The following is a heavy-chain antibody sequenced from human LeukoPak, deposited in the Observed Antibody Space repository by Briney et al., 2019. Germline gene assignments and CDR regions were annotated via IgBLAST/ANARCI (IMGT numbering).Heavy chain of an antibody. V-gene: IGHV1-69*13. J-gene: IGHJ6*04. CDR2: IIPIFGTA. CDR3: ARDSYTMVRGVIPYYGMDV. Sequence: ASVKVSCKASGGTFSSYAISWVRQAPGQGLEWMGGIIPIFGTANYAQKFQGRVTITADESTGTAYMELSSLRSEDTAEYYCARDSYTMVRGVIPYYGMDVWGKGTTVTVSS. D-gene: IGHD3-10*01. CDR1: GGTFSSYA.